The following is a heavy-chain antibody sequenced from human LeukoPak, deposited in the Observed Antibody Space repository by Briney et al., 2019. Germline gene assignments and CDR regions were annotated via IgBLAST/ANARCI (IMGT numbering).Heavy chain of an antibody. CDR2: ISGSGGST. V-gene: IGHV3-23*01. CDR1: GFTFSSYA. J-gene: IGHJ4*02. D-gene: IGHD2-21*01. CDR3: AKKSYSLLDY. Sequence: PGGSLRLSCAASGFTFSSYAMTWVRQAPGKGLEWVSAISGSGGSTYYADSVKGQFTISRDNSKNTLYLQMNSLRAEDTAIYYCAKKSYSLLDYWGQGTLVTVSS.